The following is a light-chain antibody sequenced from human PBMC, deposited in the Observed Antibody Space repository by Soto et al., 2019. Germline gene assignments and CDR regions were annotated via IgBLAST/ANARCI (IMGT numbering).Light chain of an antibody. V-gene: IGKV3-20*01. CDR3: KQYGSGWT. CDR1: QSVSNNY. Sequence: EIVLTQSPATLSLSPGERATLSCRASQSVSNNYLAWYQQKPGQAPRLLIYGASSRATGIPDRFSGSGSGTDFTLTISRLEPEDFAVYYCKQYGSGWTFGQGTKVDIK. J-gene: IGKJ1*01. CDR2: GAS.